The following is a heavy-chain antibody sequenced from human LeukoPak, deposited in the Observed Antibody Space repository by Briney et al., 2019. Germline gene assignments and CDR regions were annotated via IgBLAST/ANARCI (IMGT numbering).Heavy chain of an antibody. J-gene: IGHJ4*02. CDR3: ARTGHYQFDS. CDR2: VSIYNDNT. D-gene: IGHD3-9*01. Sequence: ASVRVSCKASGYSFTDYDFSWVRQAPGQGLEWLGWVSIYNDNTNYAREFQDRITMTTDISTSTAYMELKSLTSDDTAVYFCARTGHYQFDSWGQGTLVTVSS. CDR1: GYSFTDYD. V-gene: IGHV1-18*01.